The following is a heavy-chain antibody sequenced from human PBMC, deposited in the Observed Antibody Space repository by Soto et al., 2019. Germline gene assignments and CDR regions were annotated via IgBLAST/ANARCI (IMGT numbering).Heavy chain of an antibody. CDR1: EDSVSSNSAA. CDR3: ARRGITGTHNAFDY. V-gene: IGHV6-1*01. D-gene: IGHD1-20*01. CDR2: TYYRSKWYN. Sequence: SQTLSLTCAISEDSVSSNSAAWNWIRQSPSRGFEWLGRTYYRSKWYNDYAVSVKSRITINPDTSKNQLSLQLNSVTPEDTAVYYCARRGITGTHNAFDYWGQGTLVTVSS. J-gene: IGHJ4*02.